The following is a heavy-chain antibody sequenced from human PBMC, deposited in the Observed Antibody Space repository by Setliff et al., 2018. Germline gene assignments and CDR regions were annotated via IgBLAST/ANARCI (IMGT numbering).Heavy chain of an antibody. CDR2: INIGGGSA. CDR1: GYTFTSYY. CDR3: ARDRTAYTYGLDV. Sequence: ASVKVSCKASGYTFTSYYMYWLRQAPGRGPEWMGTINIGGGSASYAQKFQDRVTMTRDTSTSTVYLEMSSLRSDDTAVYYCARDRTAYTYGLDVWGQGTTVTSP. J-gene: IGHJ6*02. V-gene: IGHV1-46*01. D-gene: IGHD3-16*01.